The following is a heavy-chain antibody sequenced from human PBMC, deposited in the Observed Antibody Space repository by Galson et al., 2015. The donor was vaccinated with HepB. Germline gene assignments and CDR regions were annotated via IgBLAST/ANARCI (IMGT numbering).Heavy chain of an antibody. CDR1: GFTFSTYS. Sequence: SLRLSCAASGFTFSTYSMNWVRQAPGKGLEWVSCISRSSSSIHYADSVKGRFTISRDNAKNSLYLQVNSLRAEDTAVYYCARDGGDYGGDFYWYFDLWGRGTLVTVSS. V-gene: IGHV3-21*01. CDR2: ISRSSSSI. J-gene: IGHJ2*01. CDR3: ARDGGDYGGDFYWYFDL. D-gene: IGHD4-23*01.